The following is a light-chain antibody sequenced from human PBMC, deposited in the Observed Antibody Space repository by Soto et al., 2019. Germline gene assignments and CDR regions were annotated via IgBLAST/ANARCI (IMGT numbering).Light chain of an antibody. V-gene: IGKV3-15*01. CDR1: QSTYTN. Sequence: EIVMTQSPATLSVSPGERATLSCRASQSTYTNLAWSQHKPGQAPRLLIYGASTRATAIPARFSGSGSGTEYTITISSLESEDFAVYYCQQYNKWPLTFGGGTKVEIK. CDR3: QQYNKWPLT. J-gene: IGKJ4*01. CDR2: GAS.